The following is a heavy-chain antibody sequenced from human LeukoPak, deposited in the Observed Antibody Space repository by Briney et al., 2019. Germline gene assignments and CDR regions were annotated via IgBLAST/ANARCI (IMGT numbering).Heavy chain of an antibody. V-gene: IGHV4-59*08. CDR2: IYYSGST. CDR3: ARHAASRIAAAGTYYYGMDV. D-gene: IGHD6-13*01. Sequence: SETLSLTCTVSGGSISSYYWSWIRQPPGKGLEWIGYIYYSGSTNYNPSLKSRVTISVDTSKNQFSLKLSSVTAADTAVYYCARHAASRIAAAGTYYYGMDVWGQGTTVTVSS. J-gene: IGHJ6*02. CDR1: GGSISSYY.